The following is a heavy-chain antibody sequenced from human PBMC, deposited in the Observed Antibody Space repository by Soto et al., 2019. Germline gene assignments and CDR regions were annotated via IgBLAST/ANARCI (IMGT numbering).Heavy chain of an antibody. V-gene: IGHV4-59*01. D-gene: IGHD5-18*01. J-gene: IGHJ4*02. CDR2: VYSSGST. CDR3: ARDHPHSYGVYYFDY. Sequence: SETLSLTCTVSGGSISSYYWSWIRQPPGKGLEWIGYVYSSGSTHYNPSLQSRVTISADTSKNQVSLKVNSVTAADTAVYYCARDHPHSYGVYYFDYWGQGTPVTVSS. CDR1: GGSISSYY.